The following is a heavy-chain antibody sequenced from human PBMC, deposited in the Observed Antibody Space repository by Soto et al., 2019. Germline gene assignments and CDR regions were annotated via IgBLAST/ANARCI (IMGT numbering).Heavy chain of an antibody. CDR2: IHHSGAT. CDR3: ATQGFYRMGV. V-gene: IGHV4-4*02. CDR1: GDSITGDNW. J-gene: IGHJ6*02. Sequence: QVQLQESGPGLVQPSGTLSLTCAVSGDSITGDNWWSWVRQPPGKGLEWIGEIHHSGATNYNPALKSRVTISVDKSKNQFSLKLNSVTAADTAMCYCATQGFYRMGVWGRGTTVTVSS.